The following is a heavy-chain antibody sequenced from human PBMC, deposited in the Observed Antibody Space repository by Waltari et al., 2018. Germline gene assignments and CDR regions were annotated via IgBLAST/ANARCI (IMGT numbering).Heavy chain of an antibody. V-gene: IGHV3-23*01. Sequence: EVHLLESGGGLVQRGGSLRLSGAAFGFTFNVYHLIWVRQAPGKGLEWVSAISGSGQTTFYADSVRGRFTISKDNSKKMLYLQMNSLRAEDTAVYFCAKAYSNLYYYYGMDVWGQGTTVSVSS. CDR3: AKAYSNLYYYYGMDV. J-gene: IGHJ6*02. CDR2: ISGSGQTT. D-gene: IGHD4-4*01. CDR1: GFTFNVYH.